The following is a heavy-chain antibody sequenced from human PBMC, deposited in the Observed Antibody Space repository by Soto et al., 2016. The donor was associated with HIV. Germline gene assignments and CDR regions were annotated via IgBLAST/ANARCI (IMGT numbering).Heavy chain of an antibody. V-gene: IGHV4-59*08. CDR2: IYYSGSA. D-gene: IGHD3-10*01. CDR3: ARHGRGSGRRNWYFDL. CDR1: GDSISFYY. J-gene: IGHJ2*01. Sequence: QLPLQESGPGLVKPSETLSLSCTVSGDSISFYYWSWIRQSPGKGLEWIGTIYYSGSAFYTPSLKSRVTISVDTSKNNFSLNLTSVTAADTAVYYCARHGRGSGRRNWYFDLWGPGTL.